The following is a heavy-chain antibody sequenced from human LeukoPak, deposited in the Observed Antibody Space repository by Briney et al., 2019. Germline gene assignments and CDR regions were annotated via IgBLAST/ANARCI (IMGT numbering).Heavy chain of an antibody. V-gene: IGHV1-2*02. Sequence: ASVKVSCKASGYTFTDYYMYWVRQAPGQGLEWMGWISINSGGTNSAQKFQGRVTMTRDTSISTAYMELSRLRSDDTAVYYCARDSGGYWGQGTLVTVSS. D-gene: IGHD5-12*01. CDR1: GYTFTDYY. CDR3: ARDSGGY. J-gene: IGHJ4*02. CDR2: ISINSGGT.